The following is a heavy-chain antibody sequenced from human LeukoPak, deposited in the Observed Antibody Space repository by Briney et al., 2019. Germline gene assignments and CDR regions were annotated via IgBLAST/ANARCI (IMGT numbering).Heavy chain of an antibody. CDR1: GGSVSSSSYY. V-gene: IGHV4-39*07. CDR3: ARAGDSSGYYYVFDY. J-gene: IGHJ4*02. D-gene: IGHD3-22*01. CDR2: INHSGST. Sequence: SETLSLTCTVSGGSVSSSSYYWGWIRQPPGKGLEWIGEINHSGSTNYNPSLKSRVTISVDTSKNQFSLKLSSVTAADTAVYYCARAGDSSGYYYVFDYWGQGTLVTVSS.